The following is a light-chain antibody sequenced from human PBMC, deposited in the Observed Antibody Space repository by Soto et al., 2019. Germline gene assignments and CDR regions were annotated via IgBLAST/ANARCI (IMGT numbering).Light chain of an antibody. V-gene: IGKV1-6*01. CDR3: LQDHEYLT. J-gene: IGKJ4*01. Sequence: AIRMTQSPSSLSASVGDRVTITCRASQDVSNDLGWYQQKPGKAPNLLIYAASTLQSGVPSRFSGSGSGTDFTLTISSLQPEDSASYYCLQDHEYLTFGGGTRVEIK. CDR2: AAS. CDR1: QDVSND.